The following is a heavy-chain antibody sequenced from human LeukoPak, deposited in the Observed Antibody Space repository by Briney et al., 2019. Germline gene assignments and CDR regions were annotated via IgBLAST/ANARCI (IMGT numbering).Heavy chain of an antibody. CDR1: GFTFSSYS. D-gene: IGHD1-1*01. Sequence: PGGSLRLSCAASGFTFSSYSVNWVRQAPGKGLEWVSSISSSSSYIYYADSVKGRFTISRDNAKNSLYLQMNSLRAEDTAVYYCARDSAGPHTEADYWGQGTLVTVSS. J-gene: IGHJ4*02. CDR2: ISSSSSYI. V-gene: IGHV3-21*01. CDR3: ARDSAGPHTEADY.